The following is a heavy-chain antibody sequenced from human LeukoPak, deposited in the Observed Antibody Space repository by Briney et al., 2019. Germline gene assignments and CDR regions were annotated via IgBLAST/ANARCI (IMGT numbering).Heavy chain of an antibody. CDR1: GGTFSSYA. J-gene: IGHJ6*03. D-gene: IGHD5-12*01. CDR3: AREGGYSGYDPYYYYYYYMDV. V-gene: IGHV1-69*06. CDR2: IIPIFGTA. Sequence: ASVKVSCKASGGTFSSYAISWVRQAPGQGLEWMGGIIPIFGTANYAQKFQGRATITADKSTSTAYMELSSLRSEDTAVYYCAREGGYSGYDPYYYYYYYMDVWGKGTTVTVSS.